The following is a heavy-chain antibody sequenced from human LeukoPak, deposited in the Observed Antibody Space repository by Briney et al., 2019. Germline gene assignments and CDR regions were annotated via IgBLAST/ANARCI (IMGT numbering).Heavy chain of an antibody. CDR1: GGSISSHF. CDR3: ARQIVVVPAAIVYFDY. V-gene: IGHV4-59*08. J-gene: IGHJ4*02. CDR2: VYYSGNT. D-gene: IGHD2-2*02. Sequence: SETLFLTCTVSGGSISSHFWSWLRQPPGKGLEYLGFVYYSGNTNSNPSLKSRITISVDTTKNQFSLKLSSVTAADTAVYYCARQIVVVPAAIVYFDYWGQGTLVTVSS.